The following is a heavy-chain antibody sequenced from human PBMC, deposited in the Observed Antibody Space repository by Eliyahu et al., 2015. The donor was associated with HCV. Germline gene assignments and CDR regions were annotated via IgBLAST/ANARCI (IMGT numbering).Heavy chain of an antibody. J-gene: IGHJ4*02. CDR3: SKAPKTWYYFDY. CDR1: GFPFGSYA. V-gene: IGHV3-23*01. CDR2: IRASGDTT. Sequence: EVQLLESGGGLVQPGGSLRLSCTASGFPFGSYAMNWVRQAPGKGLEWVSSIRASGDTTYYADSVKGRFTISRDNSKNTLYLQMNSLRAEDTAVYYCSKAPKTWYYFDYWGQGTLVTVSS.